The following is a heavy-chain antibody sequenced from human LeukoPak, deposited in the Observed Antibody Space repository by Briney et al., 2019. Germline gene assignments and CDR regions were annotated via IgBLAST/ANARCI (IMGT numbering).Heavy chain of an antibody. Sequence: SETLSLTCAVYGGSFGGYYWSWIRQPPGKGLEWIGEINHSGSTNYNPSLKSRVTISVDTSKNQFSLKLSSVTAADTAVYYCARAPPVLPGGNWFDPWGQGTLVTVSS. CDR2: INHSGST. CDR1: GGSFGGYY. CDR3: ARAPPVLPGGNWFDP. J-gene: IGHJ5*02. V-gene: IGHV4-34*01. D-gene: IGHD2-2*01.